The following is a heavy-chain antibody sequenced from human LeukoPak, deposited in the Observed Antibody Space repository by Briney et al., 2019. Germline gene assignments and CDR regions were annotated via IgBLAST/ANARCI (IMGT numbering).Heavy chain of an antibody. V-gene: IGHV3-21*01. CDR1: GFTFSSYS. CDR2: ISSSSSYI. D-gene: IGHD2-2*01. J-gene: IGHJ3*02. Sequence: GGSLRLSCAASGFTFSSYSMDWVRQAPGKGLEWVSSISSSSSYIYYADSVKGRFTISRDNAKNSLYPQMNSLRAEDTAVYYCASAVFVCSSTSCNDAFDIWGQGTMVTVSS. CDR3: ASAVFVCSSTSCNDAFDI.